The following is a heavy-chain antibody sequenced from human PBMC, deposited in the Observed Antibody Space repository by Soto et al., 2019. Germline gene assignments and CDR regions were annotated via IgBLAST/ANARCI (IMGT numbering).Heavy chain of an antibody. Sequence: SETLSLTCTVSGGSMSSYYWSWIRQPPGKGLEWIGYIYYSGSTNYNPSLKSRVTISVDTSKNQFSLKLSSVTAADTAVYYCARGGSPLVVTAWIFVFGWFDPWGQGTLVTVSS. CDR2: IYYSGST. CDR3: ARGGSPLVVTAWIFVFGWFDP. J-gene: IGHJ5*02. CDR1: GGSMSSYY. V-gene: IGHV4-59*08. D-gene: IGHD2-21*02.